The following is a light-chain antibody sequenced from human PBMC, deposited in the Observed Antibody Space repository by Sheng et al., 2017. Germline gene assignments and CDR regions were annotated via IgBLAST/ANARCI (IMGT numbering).Light chain of an antibody. CDR2: DVS. CDR3: QQYNHWPPGRS. J-gene: IGKJ1*01. CDR1: QSVNSY. Sequence: EIVLTQSPATLSLSPGERATLSCRASQSVNSYLAWYQQKPGQAPRLLIYDVSIRATGVPARFSGSGSGTDFTLTISGLQSEDFAVYYCQQYNHWPPGRSFGQGTRLEI. V-gene: IGKV3-11*01.